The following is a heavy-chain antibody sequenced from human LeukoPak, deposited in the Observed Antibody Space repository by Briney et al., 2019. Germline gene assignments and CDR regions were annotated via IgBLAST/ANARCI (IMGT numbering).Heavy chain of an antibody. V-gene: IGHV4-4*07. CDR3: ARARKWELVNWFDP. D-gene: IGHD1-26*01. CDR1: GGSISSYY. J-gene: IGHJ5*02. Sequence: PSETLSLTCTVSGGSISSYYWSWIRQPAGKGLEWIGRIYTSGSTNYNPSLKSRVTMSVDTSKNQFSLKLSSVTAADTAVYYCARARKWELVNWFDPWGQGTLVTVSS. CDR2: IYTSGST.